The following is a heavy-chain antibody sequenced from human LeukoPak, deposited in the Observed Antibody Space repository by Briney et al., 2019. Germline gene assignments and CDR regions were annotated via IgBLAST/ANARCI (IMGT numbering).Heavy chain of an antibody. CDR2: IYTSGST. CDR3: ARFSSYYDSGGYSRYYFDY. J-gene: IGHJ4*02. V-gene: IGHV4-61*02. CDR1: GGSISSGSYY. D-gene: IGHD3-22*01. Sequence: SETLSLTCTVSGGSISSGSYYWSWIRQPAGKGLEWIGRIYTSGSTNYNPSLKSRVTISVDTSKNQFSLKLSSVTAADTAVYYCARFSSYYDSGGYSRYYFDYWGRGTLVTVSS.